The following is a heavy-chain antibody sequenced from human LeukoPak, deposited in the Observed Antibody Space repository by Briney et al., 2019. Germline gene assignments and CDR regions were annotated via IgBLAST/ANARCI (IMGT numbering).Heavy chain of an antibody. D-gene: IGHD3-22*01. CDR1: GGSFSNYY. Sequence: SETLSLTCAVYGGSFSNYYWSWIRQPPGKGLEWIGEIDHSGSTNYNPSLKSRVTISVDTSKNQFFLRLSSVTAADTAVYYCARRPQDSSAWRVYYYYYMDVWGKGTTVTVSS. CDR2: IDHSGST. CDR3: ARRPQDSSAWRVYYYYYMDV. V-gene: IGHV4-34*01. J-gene: IGHJ6*03.